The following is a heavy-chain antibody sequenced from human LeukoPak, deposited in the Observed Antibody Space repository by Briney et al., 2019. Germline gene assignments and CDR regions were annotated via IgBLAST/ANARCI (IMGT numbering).Heavy chain of an antibody. CDR1: GFTFSNYA. Sequence: GGSLRLSCAASGFTFSNYAMNWVRQAPGKGLEWVSVISGSGATTYYADSVKGRFTISRDKSRNTVYLQMNRLRAEDTAIYYCAKDRTIRGVIRTFDSWGQGTLVTVSS. V-gene: IGHV3-23*01. D-gene: IGHD3-10*01. CDR2: ISGSGATT. CDR3: AKDRTIRGVIRTFDS. J-gene: IGHJ4*02.